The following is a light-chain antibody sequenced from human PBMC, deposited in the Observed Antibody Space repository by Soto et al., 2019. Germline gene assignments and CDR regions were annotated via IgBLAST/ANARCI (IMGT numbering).Light chain of an antibody. Sequence: QSVLTQPPSASGTPGQRVTISCSGSSSNIGSNTVNWYQQFPGTAPKLLIYSNNQRPSGVPDRFYGSKSGTSASLAISGLQSEDEADYYYAGWDDSLNGQVVFGGGTKLTVL. V-gene: IGLV1-44*01. J-gene: IGLJ2*01. CDR2: SNN. CDR1: SSNIGSNT. CDR3: AGWDDSLNGQVV.